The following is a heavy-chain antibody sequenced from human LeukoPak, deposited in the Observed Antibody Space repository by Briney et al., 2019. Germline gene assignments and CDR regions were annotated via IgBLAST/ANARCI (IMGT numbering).Heavy chain of an antibody. Sequence: PSETLSLTCTVSGGSINGYYWSWIRQPPGKGLEWIGYIYYSGSTNYNPSLKSRVTISVDTSKNQFSLKLSSVTAADTAVYYCARVAPYCSSTSCTDAFDIWGQGTMVTVSS. CDR3: ARVAPYCSSTSCTDAFDI. CDR2: IYYSGST. D-gene: IGHD2-2*01. CDR1: GGSINGYY. V-gene: IGHV4-59*01. J-gene: IGHJ3*02.